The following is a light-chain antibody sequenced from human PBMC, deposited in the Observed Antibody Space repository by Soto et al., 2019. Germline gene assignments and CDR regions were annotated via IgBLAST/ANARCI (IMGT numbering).Light chain of an antibody. Sequence: DIQMTQSPSSPSASVGDRVTITCRSSQTISTYLQWFHQKPGKAPNLLIYDASSLQTGVPSRFSGSGSGTEFTLTISSLQPDDFATYFCQQYQTYSTFGQGTRLEIK. J-gene: IGKJ5*01. CDR3: QQYQTYST. V-gene: IGKV1-5*01. CDR2: DAS. CDR1: QTISTY.